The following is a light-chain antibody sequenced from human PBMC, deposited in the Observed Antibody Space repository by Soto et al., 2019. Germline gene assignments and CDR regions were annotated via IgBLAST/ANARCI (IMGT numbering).Light chain of an antibody. V-gene: IGLV1-40*01. Sequence: QSVLTQPPSVSGAPGQRVTISCTGSSSNIGAGYDVHWYQQLPGTAPKLLIYGNSNRPSGVPDRFSGSKSGTSASLAITGLQAEDEADYYCQSYDSSLSGCIVFGTGTKVTVL. CDR2: GNS. CDR1: SSNIGAGYD. CDR3: QSYDSSLSGCIV. J-gene: IGLJ1*01.